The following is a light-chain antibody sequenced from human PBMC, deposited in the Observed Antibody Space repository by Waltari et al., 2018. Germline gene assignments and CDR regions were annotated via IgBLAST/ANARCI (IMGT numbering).Light chain of an antibody. Sequence: DIQMTQSPSSLSASAGDTVTITCRASQGFSTYLNWYQQKPGNPPKRLIYETSNLESVVPSRFSGSVSGTDFTLTISSLQPEDFATYYCLQYNSHPWTFGQGTKLEIK. CDR2: ETS. J-gene: IGKJ1*01. CDR1: QGFSTY. V-gene: IGKV1-17*01. CDR3: LQYNSHPWT.